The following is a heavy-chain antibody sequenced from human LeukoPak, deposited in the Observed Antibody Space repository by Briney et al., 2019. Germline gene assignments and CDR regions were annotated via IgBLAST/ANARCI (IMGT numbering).Heavy chain of an antibody. Sequence: GSSVNVSYKASGGTFSIYAISWVPQAPGQGLEWLGGIIPIFGTANYAQKFQGRVTITTDESTSTAYMELSSLRSEDRAVYYCARGAAGSAFDIWGQGTMVTVSS. CDR3: ARGAAGSAFDI. CDR1: GGTFSIYA. D-gene: IGHD1-26*01. CDR2: IIPIFGTA. J-gene: IGHJ3*02. V-gene: IGHV1-69*05.